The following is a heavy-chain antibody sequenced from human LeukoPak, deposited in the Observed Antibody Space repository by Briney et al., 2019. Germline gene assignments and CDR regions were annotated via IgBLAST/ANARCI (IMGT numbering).Heavy chain of an antibody. Sequence: ASVKVSCKASGYTFTDSYIHWVRQAPGQGLEWMGRINPNRGGTNYAQMCEGRVTMTRDTSITTAYMELTSLTSDDTAVYYCARGTTEGDYWGQGTLVTVSS. CDR3: ARGTTEGDY. J-gene: IGHJ4*02. V-gene: IGHV1-2*06. CDR1: GYTFTDSY. CDR2: INPNRGGT. D-gene: IGHD1-1*01.